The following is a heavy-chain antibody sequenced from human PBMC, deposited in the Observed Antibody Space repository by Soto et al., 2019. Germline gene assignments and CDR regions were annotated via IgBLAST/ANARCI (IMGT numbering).Heavy chain of an antibody. Sequence: EVQLVESGGGLVKPGGSLRLSCAASGFTSSSYSMNWVRQAPGKGLEWVSSISSSSSYIYYADSVKGRFTISRDNAKNSLYLQMNSLRAEDTAVYYCARGSMVRGPFYYYYGMDVWGQGTTVTVSS. CDR2: ISSSSSYI. CDR3: ARGSMVRGPFYYYYGMDV. J-gene: IGHJ6*02. CDR1: GFTSSSYS. V-gene: IGHV3-21*01. D-gene: IGHD3-10*01.